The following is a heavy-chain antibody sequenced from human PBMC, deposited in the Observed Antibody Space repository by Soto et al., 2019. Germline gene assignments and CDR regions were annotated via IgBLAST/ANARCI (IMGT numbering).Heavy chain of an antibody. D-gene: IGHD2-2*01. CDR2: ISHDGNNK. J-gene: IGHJ3*02. Sequence: QVQLVQSGGGVVQPGRSLRLSCAASGFTFSSYVTHWVRQAPGKGLEWVAVISHDGNNKYYADSVKGRFTISRDNSKNPLYLQMNSLATEDTAVYYCAKGGPDCASTTCYLLVAFDIWGQGTMVTVSS. CDR1: GFTFSSYV. V-gene: IGHV3-30*18. CDR3: AKGGPDCASTTCYLLVAFDI.